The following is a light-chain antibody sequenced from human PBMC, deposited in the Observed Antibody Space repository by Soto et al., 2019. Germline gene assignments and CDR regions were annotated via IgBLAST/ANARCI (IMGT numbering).Light chain of an antibody. V-gene: IGKV3-20*01. CDR3: QQYGDSVTWT. J-gene: IGKJ1*01. CDR2: AAS. Sequence: EVVLTQSPGTVSLSPGERATLSCRASQSVTSNYLAWYQQKPGQAPRLLIYAASSRATGIPDRFSGSGSGTDFTLSISRLEPEDFAVNYCQQYGDSVTWTFGQGTKVEIK. CDR1: QSVTSNY.